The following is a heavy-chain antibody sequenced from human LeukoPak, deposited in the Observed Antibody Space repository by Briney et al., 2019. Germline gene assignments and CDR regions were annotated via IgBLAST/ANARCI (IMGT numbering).Heavy chain of an antibody. CDR3: ARQNTPHGNFDY. D-gene: IGHD1-26*01. CDR1: GSTFSSYD. CDR2: IGVAANT. J-gene: IGHJ4*02. Sequence: GGSLRLSCAASGSTFSSYDMHWVRQATGKGLEWVSAIGVAANTFYSGSVKGRFTISRENAKNSLYLLMTSLRAEDTAVYYCARQNTPHGNFDYWGQGILVTVSS. V-gene: IGHV3-13*01.